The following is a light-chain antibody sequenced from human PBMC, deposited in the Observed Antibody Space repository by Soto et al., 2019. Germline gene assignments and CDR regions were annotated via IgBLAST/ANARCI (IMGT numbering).Light chain of an antibody. CDR2: GAS. CDR1: QSVSIN. CDR3: QQYYNWPRT. J-gene: IGKJ1*01. V-gene: IGKV3-15*01. Sequence: EIVMTQSPATLSVSPGERATLSCRASQSVSINLAWYQQKPGQAPRLLFYGASTGATGLPARFSGRASGTEFTLTINSLQAKDWAVYYCQQYYNWPRTFGQGTKGDIK.